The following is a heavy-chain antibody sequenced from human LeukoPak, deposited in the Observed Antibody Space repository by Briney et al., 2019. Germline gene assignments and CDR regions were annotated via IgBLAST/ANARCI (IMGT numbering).Heavy chain of an antibody. CDR3: ARSTYYDYVWGSYRSIPLDY. CDR1: GGSFSGYY. D-gene: IGHD3-16*02. Sequence: SETLSLTCAVYGGSFSGYYWSWIRQPPGKGLEWIGEISHSGSTNYNPSLKSRVTISVDTSKNQFSLKLSSVTAADTAVYYCARSTYYDYVWGSYRSIPLDYWGQGTLVTVSS. V-gene: IGHV4-34*01. CDR2: ISHSGST. J-gene: IGHJ4*02.